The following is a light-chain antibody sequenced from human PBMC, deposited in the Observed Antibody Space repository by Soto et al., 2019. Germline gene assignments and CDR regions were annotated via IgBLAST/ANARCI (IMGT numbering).Light chain of an antibody. CDR1: QFLSSY. Sequence: VLAQSPATLSFAPWARATLSCRASQFLSSYLAWYQQKPGQPPRLLIYDTSNRATGIPARFSGSRSGTDFTLTISSLEPEDFGVYFCHQRNKFGQGTRLEIK. V-gene: IGKV3-11*01. J-gene: IGKJ5*01. CDR3: HQRNK. CDR2: DTS.